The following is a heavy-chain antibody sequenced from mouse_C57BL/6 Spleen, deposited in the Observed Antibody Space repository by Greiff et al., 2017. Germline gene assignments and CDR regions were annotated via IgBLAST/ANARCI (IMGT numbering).Heavy chain of an antibody. CDR2: IDPSDSYT. J-gene: IGHJ1*03. V-gene: IGHV1-69*01. Sequence: QVQLQQPGAELVMPGASVKLSCKASGYTFTSYWMHWVKQRPGQGLEWIGEIDPSDSYTNYNQKFKGKSTLTVDKSSSTAYMHLSSLTSEDSAVYYCARYGSSPERYFDVWGTGTTVTVSS. CDR1: GYTFTSYW. D-gene: IGHD1-1*01. CDR3: ARYGSSPERYFDV.